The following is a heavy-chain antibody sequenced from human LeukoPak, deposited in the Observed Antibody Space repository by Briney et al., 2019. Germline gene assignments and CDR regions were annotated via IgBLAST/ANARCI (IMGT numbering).Heavy chain of an antibody. V-gene: IGHV3-21*01. Sequence: GGSLRLSCAASGFTFSSYSMNWVRQAPGKGLEWVSSISSSSSYIYYADSVMGRFTISRDNAKNSLYLQMNSLRAEDMAVYYCARGYSSSWSIFDYWGQGTLVTVSS. CDR2: ISSSSSYI. CDR1: GFTFSSYS. CDR3: ARGYSSSWSIFDY. J-gene: IGHJ4*02. D-gene: IGHD6-13*01.